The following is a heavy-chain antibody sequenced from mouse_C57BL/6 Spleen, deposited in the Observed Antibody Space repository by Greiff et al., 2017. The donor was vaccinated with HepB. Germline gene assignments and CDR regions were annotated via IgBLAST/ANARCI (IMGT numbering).Heavy chain of an antibody. CDR1: GYTFTDYY. D-gene: IGHD1-1*01. Sequence: EVQLQQSGPELVKPGASVKISCKASGYTFTDYYMTWVKQSHGKSLEWIGDINPNNGGTSYNQKFKDKATLTVDKSSSTAYMELRSLTSEDSAVYYCARGYYGSSYDYWGQGTTLTVSS. J-gene: IGHJ2*01. CDR3: ARGYYGSSYDY. V-gene: IGHV1-26*01. CDR2: INPNNGGT.